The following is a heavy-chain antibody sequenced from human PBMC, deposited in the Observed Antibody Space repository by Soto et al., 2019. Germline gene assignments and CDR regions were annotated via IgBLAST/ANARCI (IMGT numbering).Heavy chain of an antibody. V-gene: IGHV1-8*02. J-gene: IGHJ4*02. CDR1: GYTFRYYD. CDR3: ARGKAVAALDY. CDR2: MNPDSGTT. Sequence: QVQLVQSGAEVRRPGASVKVSCKASGYTFRYYDINWVRQASGQGLEWMGWMNPDSGTTGYAQNFQGRVIMTRNTSINTAYLELTSLISEDTATYYCARGKAVAALDYWGQGTPVTVSS. D-gene: IGHD6-19*01.